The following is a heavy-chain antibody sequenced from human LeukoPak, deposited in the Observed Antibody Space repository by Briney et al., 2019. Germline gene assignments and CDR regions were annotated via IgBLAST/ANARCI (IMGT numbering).Heavy chain of an antibody. V-gene: IGHV3-23*01. D-gene: IGHD1-26*01. CDR3: AKHTIVGATTGYFDY. Sequence: GGSLRLSCAASGFTFSSYAMSWVRQAPGKGLEWVSAISGSGGSTYYADSVKGRFTISRDNSKNTLYLQMNTLRAEDTAVYYCAKHTIVGATTGYFDYWGQGTLVTVSS. CDR1: GFTFSSYA. CDR2: ISGSGGST. J-gene: IGHJ4*02.